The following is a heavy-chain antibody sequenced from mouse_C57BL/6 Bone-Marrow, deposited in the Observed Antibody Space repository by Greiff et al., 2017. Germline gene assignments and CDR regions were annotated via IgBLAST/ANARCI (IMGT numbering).Heavy chain of an antibody. D-gene: IGHD1-1*01. V-gene: IGHV5-9-1*02. CDR1: GFTFSSYA. CDR2: ISSGGDYI. Sequence: EVQVVESGEGLVKPGGSLKLSCAASGFTFSSYAMSWVRQTPEKGLEWVAYISSGGDYIYYADTVKGRFTISRDNARNTLYLQMSSLKSEDTDMYYCTRDGTTVGVDYWGKGTTLSVSS. J-gene: IGHJ2*01. CDR3: TRDGTTVGVDY.